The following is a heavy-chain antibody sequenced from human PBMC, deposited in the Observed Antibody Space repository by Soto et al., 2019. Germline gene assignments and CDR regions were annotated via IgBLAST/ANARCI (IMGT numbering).Heavy chain of an antibody. V-gene: IGHV4-39*01. CDR1: GGAISSGPYS. CDR2: FHYSENT. Sequence: QLQLQESGPGLVKPSETLSLTCTVSGGAISSGPYSWGWIRQPPGEGLESIGTFHYSENTYYNPSLESRVTIAVDMSKNQFSLKVTSVTVADTAIYYCARLGGYCSSTSCYGFYGMDVWGQGTTVIVSS. D-gene: IGHD2-2*01. J-gene: IGHJ6*02. CDR3: ARLGGYCSSTSCYGFYGMDV.